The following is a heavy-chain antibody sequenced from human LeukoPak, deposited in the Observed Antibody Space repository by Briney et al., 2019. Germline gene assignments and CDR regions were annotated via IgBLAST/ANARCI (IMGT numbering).Heavy chain of an antibody. CDR1: GFTFSGYS. J-gene: IGHJ4*02. CDR2: ISSSSGYI. V-gene: IGHV3-21*01. D-gene: IGHD3-10*01. Sequence: GGSLRLSCAASGFTFSGYSMNWVRQAPGKGLEWVSSISSSSGYIYYADSLKGRFTISRDNAKNSLYLQMNSLRVEDTATYYCAKVAHYYYGSESYYFFEHWGQGTPVTASS. CDR3: AKVAHYYYGSESYYFFEH.